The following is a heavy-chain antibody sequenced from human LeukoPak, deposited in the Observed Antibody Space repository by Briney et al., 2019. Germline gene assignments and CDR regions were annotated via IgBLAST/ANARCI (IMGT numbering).Heavy chain of an antibody. V-gene: IGHV1-2*02. J-gene: IGHJ4*02. CDR2: INPNSGGT. CDR1: GYTFTGYY. CDR3: DLHYDTEDY. Sequence: ASVKVSCKASGYTFTGYYMHWVRQAPGQGLEWMGWINPNSGGTNYAQKFQGRVTMTRDTSISTAYMELSRLRSDDTAAYYCDLHYDTEDYWGQGTLVTVSS. D-gene: IGHD3-22*01.